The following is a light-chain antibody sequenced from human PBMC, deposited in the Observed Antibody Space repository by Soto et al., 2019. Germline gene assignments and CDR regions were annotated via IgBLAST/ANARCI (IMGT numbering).Light chain of an antibody. CDR3: QQLNDHPVT. CDR1: QGISRY. CDR2: AAS. J-gene: IGKJ4*01. V-gene: IGKV1-9*01. Sequence: IRLTQSPSSLSASVGDSVTITCRASQGISRYLSWYQQKPGRAPKLLISAASTLQSGVPARFGGSGSVTDFTLSITNLQREDFAAYDCQQLNDHPVTFGGGTKVDIK.